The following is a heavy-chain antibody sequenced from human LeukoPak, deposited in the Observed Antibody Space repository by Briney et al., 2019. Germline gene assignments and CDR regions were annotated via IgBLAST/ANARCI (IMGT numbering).Heavy chain of an antibody. CDR3: ARDTSDLVGSTFDY. Sequence: KASETLSLTCTVSGYSISSGYYWGWIRQPPGKGLEWIGSIYHTGSTDYKSSLKSRVTISVDTSKNQFSLKLSSVTAADTAVYYCARDTSDLVGSTFDYWGQGTLVTVSS. CDR2: IYHTGST. CDR1: GYSISSGYY. J-gene: IGHJ4*02. D-gene: IGHD5-12*01. V-gene: IGHV4-38-2*02.